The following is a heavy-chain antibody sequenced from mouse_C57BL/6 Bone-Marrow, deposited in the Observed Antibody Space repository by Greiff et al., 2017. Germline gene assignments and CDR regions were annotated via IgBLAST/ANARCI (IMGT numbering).Heavy chain of an antibody. CDR2: LNPGSGGT. CDR3: ARGVNWVCDY. Sequence: QVHVKQSGAELVRPGTSVKVSCKASGYAFTNYLIEWVKQRPGQGLEWIGVLNPGSGGTNYNEKFKGKATLTADKSSSTAYMQLSSLTSEDSAVYFCARGVNWVCDYGGKGTTLTGSS. CDR1: GYAFTNYL. D-gene: IGHD4-1*01. J-gene: IGHJ2*01. V-gene: IGHV1-54*01.